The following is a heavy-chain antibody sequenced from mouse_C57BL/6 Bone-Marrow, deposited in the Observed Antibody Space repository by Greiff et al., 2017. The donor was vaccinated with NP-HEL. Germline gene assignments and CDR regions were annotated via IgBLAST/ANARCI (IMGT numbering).Heavy chain of an antibody. CDR2: IYPSDSET. J-gene: IGHJ2*01. V-gene: IGHV1-61*01. Sequence: VQLQQPGAELVRPGSSVKLSCKASGYTFTSYWMDWVKQRPGQGLEWIGNIYPSDSETHYNQKFKDKATLTVDKSSSTAYMQLSSLTSEDSAVYYCARYSFGYFDYWGQGTTLTVSS. CDR1: GYTFTSYW. CDR3: ARYSFGYFDY. D-gene: IGHD1-2*01.